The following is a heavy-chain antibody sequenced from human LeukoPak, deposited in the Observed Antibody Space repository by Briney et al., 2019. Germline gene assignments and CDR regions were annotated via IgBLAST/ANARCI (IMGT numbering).Heavy chain of an antibody. CDR3: AKDNYGVNPFDY. CDR2: ISDTGNT. J-gene: IGHJ4*02. V-gene: IGHV3-23*01. CDR1: GFTLSSYA. Sequence: PGGSLRLSCAASGFTLSSYAMSWVRQAPGKGLEWVSAISDTGNTYHADSVKGRFTTSRDSSKNTLFLQMNRLRAEDTAVYYCAKDNYGVNPFDYWGQGTLVTVSS. D-gene: IGHD4-17*01.